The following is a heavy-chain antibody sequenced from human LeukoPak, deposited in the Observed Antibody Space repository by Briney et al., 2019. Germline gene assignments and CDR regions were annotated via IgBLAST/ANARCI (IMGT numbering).Heavy chain of an antibody. CDR3: ARDGLPAAGDY. CDR1: GFTFSSYW. Sequence: GGSLRLSCAASGFTFSSYWMTWVRQAPGKGLDWVANINQDGSEKYYDDSVKGRFTISRDNAKNSLYLQMNSLRAEDTAVYYCARDGLPAAGDYWGQGTLVTVSS. J-gene: IGHJ4*02. CDR2: INQDGSEK. V-gene: IGHV3-7*01. D-gene: IGHD6-13*01.